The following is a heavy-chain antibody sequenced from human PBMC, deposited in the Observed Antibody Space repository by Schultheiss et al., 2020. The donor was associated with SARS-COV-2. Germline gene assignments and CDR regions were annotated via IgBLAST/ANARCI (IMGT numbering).Heavy chain of an antibody. CDR2: ISWNSGSI. CDR3: AKDVGDFDY. J-gene: IGHJ4*02. V-gene: IGHV3-9*01. Sequence: SLRLSCAASGFTFSSYAMHWVRQAPGKGLEWVSGISWNSGSIGYADSVKGRFTISRDNAKNSLYLQMNSLRAEDTALYYCAKDVGDFDYWGQGTLVTVSS. D-gene: IGHD3-3*01. CDR1: GFTFSSYA.